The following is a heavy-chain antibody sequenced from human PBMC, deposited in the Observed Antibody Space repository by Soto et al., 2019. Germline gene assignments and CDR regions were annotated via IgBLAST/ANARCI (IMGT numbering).Heavy chain of an antibody. CDR1: GGSFSGYY. CDR3: ARVDTAMVTKEGRRFDP. CDR2: INHSGST. J-gene: IGHJ5*02. D-gene: IGHD5-18*01. Sequence: SETLSLTCAVYGGSFSGYYWSWIRQPPGKGLEWIGEINHSGSTNYNPSLKSRVTISVDTSKNQFSLKLSSVTAADTAVYYCARVDTAMVTKEGRRFDPWGQGTLVTVSS. V-gene: IGHV4-34*01.